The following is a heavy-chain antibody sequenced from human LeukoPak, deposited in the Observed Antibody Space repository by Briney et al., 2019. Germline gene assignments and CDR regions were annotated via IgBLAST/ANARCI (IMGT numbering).Heavy chain of an antibody. CDR2: INHSGST. CDR1: GVSFSDYY. Sequence: SETLSLTSTVYGVSFSDYYWRCIRQPPGKGLEWIAEINHSGSTNYNPSLKSRVTMSVDTPKNQYSLKLSPLTAADTAAVYCSRHGYIEGNRFDPWGQGTLVTVSP. V-gene: IGHV4-34*01. CDR3: SRHGYIEGNRFDP. J-gene: IGHJ5*02. D-gene: IGHD5-24*01.